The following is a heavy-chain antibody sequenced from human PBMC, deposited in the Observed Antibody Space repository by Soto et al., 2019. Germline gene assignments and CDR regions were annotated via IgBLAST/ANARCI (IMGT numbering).Heavy chain of an antibody. D-gene: IGHD6-25*01. J-gene: IGHJ4*02. CDR3: ARRKERSGPHYFDY. CDR1: RYTFTSYD. V-gene: IGHV1-8*01. Sequence: SVKVSFKASRYTFTSYDVSWVRQASGQGLEWMGWMNPSNGNTGYAQKFQGRVTMTRNTSISTVYMELSGLRPDDTAVYYCARRKERSGPHYFDYWGQGTRVTVSS. CDR2: MNPSNGNT.